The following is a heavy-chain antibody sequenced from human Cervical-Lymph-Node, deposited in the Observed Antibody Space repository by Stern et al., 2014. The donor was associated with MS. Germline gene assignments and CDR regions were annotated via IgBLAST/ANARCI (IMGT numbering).Heavy chain of an antibody. D-gene: IGHD4-17*01. CDR1: GFTFRNYG. CDR2: IWFEESKP. Sequence: VQLVESGGGVVQPGRSLRLSCAASGFTFRNYGMAWVRQAPGKGLEWVALIWFEESKPYYTDSVKGRFTISRDTSKNTLYLQMDSLRAEDTAVYYCARDSRDYLNYYGMDVWGQGTTVTVSS. CDR3: ARDSRDYLNYYGMDV. J-gene: IGHJ6*02. V-gene: IGHV3-33*01.